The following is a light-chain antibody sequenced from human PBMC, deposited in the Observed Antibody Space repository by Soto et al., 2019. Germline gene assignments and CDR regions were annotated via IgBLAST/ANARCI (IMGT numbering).Light chain of an antibody. Sequence: DLPVTQSPPTLSASVGDRVTITCRASQTISTWMAWYQQKTGKAPKLLVYDASTLQSGVASRFSGSGSGTEFTLIISGLQPDDSATYYCQQYTKTNNTWMFGQGTKVDIK. J-gene: IGKJ1*01. CDR2: DAS. CDR3: QQYTKTNNTWM. V-gene: IGKV1-5*01. CDR1: QTISTW.